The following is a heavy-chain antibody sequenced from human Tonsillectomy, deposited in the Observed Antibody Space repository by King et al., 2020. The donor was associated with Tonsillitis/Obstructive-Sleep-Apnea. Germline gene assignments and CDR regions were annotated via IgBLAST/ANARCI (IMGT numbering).Heavy chain of an antibody. Sequence: VQLQQWGAGLLKPSETLSLTCAVYGGSFSGYYWSWIRQPPGKGLEWIGEINHSGSTNYNPSLKSRVTISVDTSTNQFSLQLSSVTAADTAVYYCAREDIVVVTAVRGDAFDIWGQGTMVTVSS. J-gene: IGHJ3*02. CDR3: AREDIVVVTAVRGDAFDI. CDR1: GGSFSGYY. V-gene: IGHV4-34*01. CDR2: INHSGST. D-gene: IGHD2-2*01.